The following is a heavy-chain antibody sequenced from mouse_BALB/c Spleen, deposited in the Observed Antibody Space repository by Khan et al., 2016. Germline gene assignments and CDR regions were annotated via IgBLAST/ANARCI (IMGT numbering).Heavy chain of an antibody. CDR3: TRSPTCSRYFDV. J-gene: IGHJ1*01. D-gene: IGHD1-1*01. V-gene: IGHV3-2*02. Sequence: EVQLQESGPGLVKPSQSLSLTCTVTGYSITSDYAWNWIRQSPGNKLEWMGYIRYSGSTTYNPSLKSRISITRDTSKNPFFLQLYSVTTEDTATDCCTRSPTCSRYFDVWGAGTTVTVSS. CDR2: IRYSGST. CDR1: GYSITSDYA.